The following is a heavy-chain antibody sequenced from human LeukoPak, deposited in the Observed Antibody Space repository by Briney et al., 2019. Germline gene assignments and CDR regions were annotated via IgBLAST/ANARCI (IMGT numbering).Heavy chain of an antibody. D-gene: IGHD3-16*01. CDR2: IYSGGST. CDR3: ANYDYFRGAFDI. Sequence: VSVIYSGGSTYYADFVKGRFTISRDISRKTLYLQMNSLRAEDTAVYYCANYDYFRGAFDIWGQGTMVTVSS. V-gene: IGHV3-53*01. J-gene: IGHJ3*02.